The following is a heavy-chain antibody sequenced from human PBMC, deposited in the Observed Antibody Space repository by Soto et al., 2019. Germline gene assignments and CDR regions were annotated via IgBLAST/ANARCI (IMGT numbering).Heavy chain of an antibody. D-gene: IGHD6-13*01. V-gene: IGHV3-66*01. CDR1: GFTVSSNY. J-gene: IGHJ4*02. Sequence: GGSLRLSCAASGFTVSSNYMSWVRQAPGKGLEWVSVIHSGGSTYYADSVKGRFTISRDNSKNTLYLQMNSLRAEDTAVYYCASRYSSTWYYFGYWGQGTLVTVS. CDR2: IHSGGST. CDR3: ASRYSSTWYYFGY.